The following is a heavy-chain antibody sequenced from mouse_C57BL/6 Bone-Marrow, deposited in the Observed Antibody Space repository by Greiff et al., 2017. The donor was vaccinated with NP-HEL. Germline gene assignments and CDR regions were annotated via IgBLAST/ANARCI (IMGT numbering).Heavy chain of an antibody. J-gene: IGHJ1*03. Sequence: EVQVVESGGDLVKPGGSLKLSCAASGFTFSSYGMSWVRQTPDKRLEWVATISSGGSYTYYPDSVKGRFTISRDNAKNTLYLQMSSLKSEDTAMYYCARLLSWYFDVWGTGTTVTVSS. CDR2: ISSGGSYT. V-gene: IGHV5-6*01. CDR1: GFTFSSYG. CDR3: ARLLSWYFDV.